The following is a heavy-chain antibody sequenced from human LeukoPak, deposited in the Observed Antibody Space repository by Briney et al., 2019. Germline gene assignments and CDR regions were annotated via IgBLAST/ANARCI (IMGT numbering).Heavy chain of an antibody. Sequence: SETLSLTCTVSGGSFSSGSYYWSWIRQPPGKGLEWIGYIYYSGSTNYNPSLKSRVTISVDTSKNQFSLKLSSVTAADTAVCYCARDFKRNYGMDVWGQGTTVTVSS. V-gene: IGHV4-61*01. J-gene: IGHJ6*02. CDR2: IYYSGST. CDR3: ARDFKRNYGMDV. CDR1: GGSFSSGSYY.